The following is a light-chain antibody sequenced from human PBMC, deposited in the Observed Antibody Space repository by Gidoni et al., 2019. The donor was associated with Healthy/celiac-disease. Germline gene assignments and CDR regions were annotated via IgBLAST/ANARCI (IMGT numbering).Light chain of an antibody. CDR1: QSVRSN. Sequence: IVLTPSPATLSVSPGERATLSCRASQSVRSNVAWYQHKPGQAPRHLIYGASTRGTGIPARLSGSGAGTGFTSTRSSLKAEDVAVYYCQQYNDWPPLTFGGGTKVEIK. CDR3: QQYNDWPPLT. J-gene: IGKJ4*01. CDR2: GAS. V-gene: IGKV3-15*01.